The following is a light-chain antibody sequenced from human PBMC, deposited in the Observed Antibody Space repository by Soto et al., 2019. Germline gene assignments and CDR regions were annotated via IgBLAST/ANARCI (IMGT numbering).Light chain of an antibody. Sequence: DIQMTQSPSTLFASVGDRVTITCRASQIISSWLAWYQQKPGKAPKLLIYKASYLESGAPSRFSGSGSGTDFTLSISGLQPDDVSTYYCQQYDSFPRTFGQGTKVEIK. CDR1: QIISSW. V-gene: IGKV1-5*03. CDR2: KAS. CDR3: QQYDSFPRT. J-gene: IGKJ1*01.